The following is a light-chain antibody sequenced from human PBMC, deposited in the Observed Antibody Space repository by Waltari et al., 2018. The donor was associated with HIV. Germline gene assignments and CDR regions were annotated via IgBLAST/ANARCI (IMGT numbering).Light chain of an antibody. V-gene: IGLV2-23*02. J-gene: IGLJ2*01. Sequence: QSALTQPASVSGSPGQSITISCTGTSSDVGSYNLVSWYQQPPGKAPKVMIYEVYKRPSGVSHRFSGSKSGNTASLTISGLQAEDEADYYCCSYAGRSSLVFGGGTKLTVL. CDR2: EVY. CDR3: CSYAGRSSLV. CDR1: SSDVGSYNL.